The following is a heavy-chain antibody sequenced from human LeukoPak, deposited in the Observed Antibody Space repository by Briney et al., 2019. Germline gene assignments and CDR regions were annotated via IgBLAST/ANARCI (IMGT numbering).Heavy chain of an antibody. J-gene: IGHJ4*02. D-gene: IGHD5-24*01. V-gene: IGHV4-38-2*01. CDR2: IYHSGST. Sequence: SETLSLTCAVSGYSISSGYYWGWIRQPPGKVLEWIGSIYHSGSTYYNPSLKSRVTISVDTSKNQFSLKLSSVTAADTAVYYCAGTLRDGYNKGGFDYWGQGTLVTVSS. CDR3: AGTLRDGYNKGGFDY. CDR1: GYSISSGYY.